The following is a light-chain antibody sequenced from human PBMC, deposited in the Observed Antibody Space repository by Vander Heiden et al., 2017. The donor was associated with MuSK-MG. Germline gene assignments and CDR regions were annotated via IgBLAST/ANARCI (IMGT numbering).Light chain of an antibody. CDR2: YDS. CDR1: NIVSKS. J-gene: IGLJ2*01. Sequence: SPVLPQPPSVSVAPGKTARITCVGDNIVSKSVHWYQQKPGQAPVLVMCYDSDRPSRIPERFSGSNSGNTATLTISRVEAGDEADYYCQMWDGALEHVVFGGGTKLTVL. CDR3: QMWDGALEHVV. V-gene: IGLV3-21*04.